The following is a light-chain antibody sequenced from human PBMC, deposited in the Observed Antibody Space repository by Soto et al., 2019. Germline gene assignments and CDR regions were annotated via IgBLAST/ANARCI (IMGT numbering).Light chain of an antibody. V-gene: IGLV2-14*01. CDR2: EVS. CDR1: SSDIGGYKY. CDR3: SSYASSTALV. Sequence: QSVLTQPASVSGSPGQSITISCTGTSSDIGGYKYVSWYQQHPGKAPKIMIYEVSKRPSGVSNRFSGSKSGSTASLTISGLQAEDEADYYCSSYASSTALVFGGGTKLTVL. J-gene: IGLJ2*01.